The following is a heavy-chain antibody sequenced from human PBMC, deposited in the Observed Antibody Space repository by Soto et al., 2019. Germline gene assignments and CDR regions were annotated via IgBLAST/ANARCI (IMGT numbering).Heavy chain of an antibody. V-gene: IGHV3-23*01. D-gene: IGHD1-26*01. CDR1: GFTFSSYA. CDR2: ISGSGGST. CDR3: ARDVGAMGNIFDY. J-gene: IGHJ4*02. Sequence: GGSLRLSCAASGFTFSSYAMSWVRQAPGKGLEWVSAISGSGGSTYYADSVKGRFTISRDNSKNTLYLQMNSLRSEDTAVYYCARDVGAMGNIFDYWGQGTLVTVSS.